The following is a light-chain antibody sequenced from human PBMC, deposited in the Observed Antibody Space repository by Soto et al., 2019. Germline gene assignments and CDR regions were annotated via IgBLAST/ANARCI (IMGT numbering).Light chain of an antibody. Sequence: DIQMTQSPSTLSASVGDRFSIACRSGQSISSWLAWYQQKPGKAPNLLIYDASTLESGVPSRFGGSGSGTEFTLTISSLQPDDFATYFCQHYNRYSQTFGQGTKVDIK. J-gene: IGKJ1*01. CDR3: QHYNRYSQT. V-gene: IGKV1-5*01. CDR1: QSISSW. CDR2: DAS.